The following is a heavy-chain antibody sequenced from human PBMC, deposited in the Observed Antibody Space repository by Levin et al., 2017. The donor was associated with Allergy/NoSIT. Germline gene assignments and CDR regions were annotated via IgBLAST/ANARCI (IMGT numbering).Heavy chain of an antibody. Sequence: ASVKVSCAASGFIFGTYWMTWVRQAPGKGLEWVANIKEDGSDKYYMDSVKGRFTISRDNAKNSLYLQMNSLRGEDTAVYYCARGEGTANYFVYWGQGTLVTVSS. J-gene: IGHJ4*02. D-gene: IGHD2-21*02. CDR3: ARGEGTANYFVY. CDR1: GFIFGTYW. V-gene: IGHV3-7*01. CDR2: IKEDGSDK.